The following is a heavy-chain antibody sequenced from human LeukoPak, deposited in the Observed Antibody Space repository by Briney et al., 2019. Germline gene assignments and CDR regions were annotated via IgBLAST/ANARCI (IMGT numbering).Heavy chain of an antibody. CDR3: ALKGGYCSSTSCYKGKFFDY. CDR2: IYYSGST. CDR1: GGSISSSSYY. J-gene: IGHJ4*02. V-gene: IGHV4-39*01. D-gene: IGHD2-2*02. Sequence: SETLCLTCTVSGGSISSSSYYWGWIRQPPGKGLEWIGSIYYSGSTYYNPSLKSRVTISVDTSKNQFSLKLSSVTAADTAVYYCALKGGYCSSTSCYKGKFFDYWGQGTLVTVSS.